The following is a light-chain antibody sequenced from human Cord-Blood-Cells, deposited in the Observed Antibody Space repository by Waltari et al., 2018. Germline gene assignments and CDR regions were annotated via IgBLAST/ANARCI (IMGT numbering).Light chain of an antibody. CDR2: EGS. J-gene: IGLJ3*02. V-gene: IGLV2-23*01. CDR1: SRDVGSYNL. CDR3: CSYAGSSTWV. Sequence: QSALTQPASVSGSPGQSITISCTGTSRDVGSYNLVSWYQQQPGKAPQLMIYEGSKRPSGVSNRFSGSKSGNTASLTISGLQAEDEADYYCCSYAGSSTWVFGGGTKLTVL.